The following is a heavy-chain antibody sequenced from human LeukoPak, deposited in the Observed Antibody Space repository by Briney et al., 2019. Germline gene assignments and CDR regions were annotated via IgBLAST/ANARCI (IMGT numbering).Heavy chain of an antibody. CDR2: FYGGGST. D-gene: IGHD3-10*02. Sequence: GGSLRLSCAASGFSVSTNYMSWVRQAPGKGLEWVSSFYGGGSTYYADSVKGRFTISRDNAKNSLYLQMNSLRAEDTAVYYCAELGITMIGGVWGKGTTVTISS. J-gene: IGHJ6*04. CDR3: AELGITMIGGV. CDR1: GFSVSTNY. V-gene: IGHV3-53*01.